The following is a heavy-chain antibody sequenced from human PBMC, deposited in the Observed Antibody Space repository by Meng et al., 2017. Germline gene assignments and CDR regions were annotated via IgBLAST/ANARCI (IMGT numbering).Heavy chain of an antibody. CDR3: ARGWGTHTICGVVISRGMDV. V-gene: IGHV4-61*10. D-gene: IGHD3-3*01. CDR1: GGSVSSGSYY. CDR2: IYYSGST. Sequence: SETLSLTCTVSGGSVSSGSYYWSWIRQPAGKGLEWIGYIYYSGSTNYNPSLKSRVTTSVDTSKNQFSLKLSSVTAADTAVYYCARGWGTHTICGVVISRGMDVWGQGTTVTVSS. J-gene: IGHJ6*02.